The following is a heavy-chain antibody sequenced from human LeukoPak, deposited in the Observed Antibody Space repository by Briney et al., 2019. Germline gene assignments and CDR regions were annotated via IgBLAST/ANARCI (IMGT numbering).Heavy chain of an antibody. CDR2: IYYSGST. J-gene: IGHJ3*02. CDR1: GGSISSYY. V-gene: IGHV4-59*12. Sequence: SETLSLTCSVPGGSISSYYCSWIRQLPGKGLEWIGYIYYSGSTNYNPSLKSRVTMSLDTSKNQFSLKLTSVTAADTAVYYCGRGGPCVDIWGQGTMVTVSS. CDR3: GRGGPCVDI.